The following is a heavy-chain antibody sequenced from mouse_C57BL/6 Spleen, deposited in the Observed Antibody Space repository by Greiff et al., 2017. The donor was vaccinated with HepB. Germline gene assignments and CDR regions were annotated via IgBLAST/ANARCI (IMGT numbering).Heavy chain of an antibody. CDR3: ARHYYGSSYGYFDV. Sequence: QVQLQQSGAELAKPGASVKLSCKASGYTFTSYWMHWVKQRPGQGLEWIGYINPSSGYTKYNQKFKDKATLTAEKSSSTSYMQLSSLTYEDSAVYYCARHYYGSSYGYFDVWGTGTTVTVSS. CDR1: GYTFTSYW. J-gene: IGHJ1*03. D-gene: IGHD1-1*01. CDR2: INPSSGYT. V-gene: IGHV1-7*01.